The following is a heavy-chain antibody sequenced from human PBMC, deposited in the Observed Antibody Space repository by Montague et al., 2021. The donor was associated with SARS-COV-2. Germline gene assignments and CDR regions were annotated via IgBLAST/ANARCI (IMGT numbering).Heavy chain of an antibody. CDR2: MYNDGSS. D-gene: IGHD3-10*01. V-gene: IGHV4-59*03. CDR1: GGSISSDY. Sequence: SETLSLTCTVSGGSISSDYWNWIWLTPRQGLDRIGYMYNDGSSSYNPYLYRQVTMSLDSSTTQFSLRLSSVTAADTAVSYCSRYWSYLEHWGQGTLVTVSS. CDR3: SRYWSYLEH. J-gene: IGHJ4*02.